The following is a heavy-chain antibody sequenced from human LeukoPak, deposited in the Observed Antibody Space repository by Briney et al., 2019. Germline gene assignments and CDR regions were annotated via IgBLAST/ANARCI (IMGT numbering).Heavy chain of an antibody. V-gene: IGHV3-7*01. J-gene: IGHJ3*02. D-gene: IGHD3/OR15-3a*01. CDR2: IKQDGSEK. CDR3: ARVDPLISFDI. Sequence: GGSLRLSCAASGFTFSSYWMSWVRQAPGKRLEWVANIKQDGSEKYYVDSVKGRFTISRDNAKNSLYLQMNSLRAEDTAVYYCARVDPLISFDIWGQGTMVTVSS. CDR1: GFTFSSYW.